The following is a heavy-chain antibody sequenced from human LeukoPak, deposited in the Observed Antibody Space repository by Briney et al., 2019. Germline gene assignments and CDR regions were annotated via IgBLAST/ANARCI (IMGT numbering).Heavy chain of an antibody. J-gene: IGHJ5*02. CDR1: GGSISNSIYY. CDR3: ARDSDTAMVGGHWFDP. V-gene: IGHV4-39*07. CDR2: IYYSGST. Sequence: PSETLSLTCTVSGGSISNSIYYWGWVRQPPGKGLEWIGSIYYSGSTYYNPSLKSRVTISVDTSKNQFSLQLNSVTPEDTAVYYCARDSDTAMVGGHWFDPWGQGTLVTVSS. D-gene: IGHD5-18*01.